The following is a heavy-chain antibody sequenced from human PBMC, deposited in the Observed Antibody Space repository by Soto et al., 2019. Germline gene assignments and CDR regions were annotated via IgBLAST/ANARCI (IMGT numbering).Heavy chain of an antibody. D-gene: IGHD6-19*01. CDR1: GGSISSGGYS. J-gene: IGHJ5*02. Sequence: SETLSLTCAVSGGSISSGGYSWSWIRQPPGKGLEWIGYIYHSGSTYYNPSLKSRVTISVDRSKNQFSLKLSSVTAAGTAVYYCARFGGQWLVNNWFDPWGQGTLVTVSS. V-gene: IGHV4-30-2*01. CDR3: ARFGGQWLVNNWFDP. CDR2: IYHSGST.